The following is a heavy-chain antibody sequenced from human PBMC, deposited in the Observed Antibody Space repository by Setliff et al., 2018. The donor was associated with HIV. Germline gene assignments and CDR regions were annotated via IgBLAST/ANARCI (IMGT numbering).Heavy chain of an antibody. CDR2: IHSSGST. Sequence: PSETLSLTCTVSGDSIISSRNFLGWILQPPGKGLERIGTIHSSGSTYYNPSLKSRVFISVDLSINQFSLKLHSVTAADTAVYYCASGEDSGTYGEPYDSWGQGALVTVSS. D-gene: IGHD1-26*01. J-gene: IGHJ4*02. CDR1: GDSIISSRNF. CDR3: ASGEDSGTYGEPYDS. V-gene: IGHV4-39*01.